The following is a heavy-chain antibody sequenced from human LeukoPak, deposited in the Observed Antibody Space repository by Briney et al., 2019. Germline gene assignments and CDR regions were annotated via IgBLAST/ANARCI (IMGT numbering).Heavy chain of an antibody. Sequence: ASVKVSCKASGYTFTGYYMHWVRQAPGQGLEWMGWINPNSGGTNYAQKFQGRVTMTRDTSISTAYMELSRLRSDDTAVYYCARESQLAFYFDYWGQGTLVTVSS. J-gene: IGHJ4*02. CDR1: GYTFTGYY. CDR2: INPNSGGT. V-gene: IGHV1-2*02. CDR3: ARESQLAFYFDY. D-gene: IGHD6-6*01.